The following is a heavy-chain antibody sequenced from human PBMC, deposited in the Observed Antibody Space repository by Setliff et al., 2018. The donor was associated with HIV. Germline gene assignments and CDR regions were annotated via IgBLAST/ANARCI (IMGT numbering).Heavy chain of an antibody. J-gene: IGHJ5*02. CDR3: ARDNGQYFDRGWFDP. Sequence: GESLKISCAASGFTFSNYSMNWVRQTPGKGLEWVSSISASATYIYYADSVKGRFTISRDNAENSLYLQMNSLRAEDTAVYYCARDNGQYFDRGWFDPWGQGALVTVSS. D-gene: IGHD3-9*01. CDR2: ISASATYI. V-gene: IGHV3-21*01. CDR1: GFTFSNYS.